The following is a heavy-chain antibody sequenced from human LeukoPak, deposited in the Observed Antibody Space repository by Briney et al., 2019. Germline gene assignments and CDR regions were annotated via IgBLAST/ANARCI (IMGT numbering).Heavy chain of an antibody. V-gene: IGHV3-74*01. CDR2: INSDGSST. CDR1: GFTFSSYW. D-gene: IGHD2-2*01. Sequence: GGSLRLSCAASGFTFSSYWMHWVRQAPGKGLVWVSRINSDGSSTNYADSVKGRFTISRDNAKNTLYLQMNSLRAEDTAVYFCTRDIVVVPAALGLTNEYYYNGLDVWGKGTTVTVSS. CDR3: TRDIVVVPAALGLTNEYYYNGLDV. J-gene: IGHJ6*04.